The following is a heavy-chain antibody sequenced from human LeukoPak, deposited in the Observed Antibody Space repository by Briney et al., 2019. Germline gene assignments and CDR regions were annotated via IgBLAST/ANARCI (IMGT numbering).Heavy chain of an antibody. Sequence: SETLSLTCAVYGGSFSGYYWSWIRQPPGKGLEWMGEINHSGSTNYNPSLKSRVTISVDTSKNQFSLKLSSVTAADTAVYYCARGGYSYGIGNWFDPWGQGTLVTVSP. V-gene: IGHV4-34*01. J-gene: IGHJ5*02. D-gene: IGHD5-18*01. CDR2: INHSGST. CDR1: GGSFSGYY. CDR3: ARGGYSYGIGNWFDP.